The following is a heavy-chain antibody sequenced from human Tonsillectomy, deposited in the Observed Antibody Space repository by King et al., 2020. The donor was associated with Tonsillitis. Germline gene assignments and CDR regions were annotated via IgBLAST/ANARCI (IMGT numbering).Heavy chain of an antibody. D-gene: IGHD6-19*01. V-gene: IGHV4-59*01. Sequence: VQLQESGPALVKPSETLSLTCTVSGGSISSYYCSWIRQPPGKGLEWIGYIYYSGSTNYNPSLKSRVTISVDTSKNQFSLKLSSVTAADTAVYYCAISSGWRNWFDPWGQGTLVTVSS. J-gene: IGHJ5*02. CDR3: AISSGWRNWFDP. CDR2: IYYSGST. CDR1: GGSISSYY.